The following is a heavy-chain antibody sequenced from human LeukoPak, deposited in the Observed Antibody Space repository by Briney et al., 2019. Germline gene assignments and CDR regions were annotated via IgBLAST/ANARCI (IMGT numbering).Heavy chain of an antibody. CDR2: INHSGST. J-gene: IGHJ5*02. CDR1: GGSFSGYY. Sequence: PSETLSLTCAVYGGSFSGYYWSWIRQPPGKGLEWIGEINHSGSTNYNPSLKSRVTISVDTSKNQFSLKLSSVTAADMAVYYCASRTYNWFDPWGQGTLVTVSS. CDR3: ASRTYNWFDP. D-gene: IGHD1-1*01. V-gene: IGHV4-34*01.